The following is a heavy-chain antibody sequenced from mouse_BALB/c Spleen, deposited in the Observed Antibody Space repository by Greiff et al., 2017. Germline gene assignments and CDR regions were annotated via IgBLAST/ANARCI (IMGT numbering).Heavy chain of an antibody. CDR1: GYTFTSYW. D-gene: IGHD2-4*01. CDR3: TRSITTRRGYAMDY. V-gene: IGHV1S22*01. Sequence: LQHPGSELVRPGASVKLSCKASGYTFTSYWMHWVQQRPGQGLEWIGNIYPGSGSTNYDEKFKSKATLTVDTSSSTAYMQLSSLTSEDSAVYDCTRSITTRRGYAMDYWGQGTSVTVSS. J-gene: IGHJ4*01. CDR2: IYPGSGST.